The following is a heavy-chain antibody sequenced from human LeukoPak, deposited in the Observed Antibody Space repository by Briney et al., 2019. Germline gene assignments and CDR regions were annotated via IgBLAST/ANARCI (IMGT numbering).Heavy chain of an antibody. D-gene: IGHD3-9*01. CDR1: GFTFSSYE. V-gene: IGHV3-48*03. J-gene: IGHJ4*02. CDR2: ISSSGSTI. Sequence: GSLRLSCAASGFTFSSYEMNWVRQAPGKGLEWLSYISSSGSTIYYADSVKGRVTISRDDGKNTLYLHMNSLRDDDTAVYYCETDKRYAFDYWGQGILVTVSS. CDR3: ETDKRYAFDY.